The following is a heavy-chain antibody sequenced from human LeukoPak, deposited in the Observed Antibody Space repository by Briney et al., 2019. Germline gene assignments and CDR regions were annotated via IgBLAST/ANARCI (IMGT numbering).Heavy chain of an antibody. CDR3: ARSADYSNQHNDY. V-gene: IGHV1-2*02. CDR2: INPNSGGA. J-gene: IGHJ4*02. Sequence: ASVKVSCRASGYTFTGYYMHWVRQAPGQGLEWMGWINPNSGGANYAQKFQGRVTMTRDTSISTGYMELSSLRSDDTAVYYCARSADYSNQHNDYWGQGTLVTVSS. D-gene: IGHD4-11*01. CDR1: GYTFTGYY.